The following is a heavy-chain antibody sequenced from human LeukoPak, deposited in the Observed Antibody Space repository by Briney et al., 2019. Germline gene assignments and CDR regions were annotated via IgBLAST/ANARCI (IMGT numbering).Heavy chain of an antibody. CDR3: ARLYVLMVYAKRNYYYYGMDV. J-gene: IGHJ6*02. Sequence: SEALSLTCAVYGGSFSGYYWSWIRQPPGKGLEWIGEINHSGSTNYNPSLKSRVTISVDTSKNQFSLKLSSVTAADTAVYYCARLYVLMVYAKRNYYYYGMDVWGQGTTVTVSS. V-gene: IGHV4-34*01. CDR2: INHSGST. D-gene: IGHD2-8*01. CDR1: GGSFSGYY.